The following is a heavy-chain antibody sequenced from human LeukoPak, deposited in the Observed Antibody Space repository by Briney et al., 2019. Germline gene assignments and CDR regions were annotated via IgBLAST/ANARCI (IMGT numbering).Heavy chain of an antibody. D-gene: IGHD5-24*01. CDR3: ARGRRDGYNLPFDI. CDR1: GGSSSGYY. J-gene: IGHJ3*02. CDR2: INHSGST. V-gene: IGHV4-34*01. Sequence: SETLSLTCAVYGGSSSGYYWSWIRQPPGKGLEWIGEINHSGSTNYNPSLKSRVTISVDTSKNQFSLKLSSVTAADTAVYYCARGRRDGYNLPFDIWGQGTMVTVSS.